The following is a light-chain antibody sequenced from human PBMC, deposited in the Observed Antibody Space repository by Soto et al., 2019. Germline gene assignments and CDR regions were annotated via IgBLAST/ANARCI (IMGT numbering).Light chain of an antibody. CDR1: QTISSW. CDR2: KAS. CDR3: QQYKDYTYT. Sequence: DIQITESPSTLSATVVDRGTISCLASQTISSWLAWYQQKPGKAPKLLIYKASTLKSGVPSRFSGSGSVTEFTLAIASLQPHDFATYYCQQYKDYTYTFGQGTKVDIK. V-gene: IGKV1-5*03. J-gene: IGKJ1*01.